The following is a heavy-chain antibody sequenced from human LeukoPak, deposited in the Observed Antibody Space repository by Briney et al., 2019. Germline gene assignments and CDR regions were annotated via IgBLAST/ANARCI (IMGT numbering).Heavy chain of an antibody. V-gene: IGHV3-7*01. J-gene: IGHJ4*02. Sequence: PGGSLRLSCVASGFNFNMFWMSWVRQAPGKGLEWVTNIKQDASAKFYVGSVRGRFDISRDNARKSVFLQMNSLRAEDTAVYYCASVPSSSLHPYFDYWGQGTLVTVSS. CDR2: IKQDASAK. D-gene: IGHD6-13*01. CDR3: ASVPSSSLHPYFDY. CDR1: GFNFNMFW.